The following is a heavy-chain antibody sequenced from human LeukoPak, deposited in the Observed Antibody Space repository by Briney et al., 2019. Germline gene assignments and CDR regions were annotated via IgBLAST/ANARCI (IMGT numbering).Heavy chain of an antibody. D-gene: IGHD2-15*01. V-gene: IGHV4-30-4*08. Sequence: SQTLSLTCTVSGGSISSCDYYWIRHPQPPGKGLVWLLYNYYSGSPYYHPSLQSPITISVDTNKNQFSLKLSSVPAAATAFYYWGREVVAATRDGVDTWGEGTLVTVSS. J-gene: IGHJ5*02. CDR1: GGSISSCDYY. CDR2: NYYSGSP. CDR3: GREVVAATRDGVDT.